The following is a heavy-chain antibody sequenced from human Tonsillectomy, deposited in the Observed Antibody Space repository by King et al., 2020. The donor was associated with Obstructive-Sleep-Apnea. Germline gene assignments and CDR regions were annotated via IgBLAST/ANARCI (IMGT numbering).Heavy chain of an antibody. CDR1: RFTFSTYG. CDR3: AKDLRDIVVVVAATRTRYYYGMDV. Sequence: VQLVESGGGVVQPGRSLRLSCAASRFTFSTYGMHWVRQAPGKGLEWVAVISYDGNNKYYADSVKGRFTISRDNSKNTLYLQMNSLRAEDTAVYFCAKDLRDIVVVVAATRTRYYYGMDVWCQGTTVTVSS. CDR2: ISYDGNNK. V-gene: IGHV3-30*18. J-gene: IGHJ6*02. D-gene: IGHD2-15*01.